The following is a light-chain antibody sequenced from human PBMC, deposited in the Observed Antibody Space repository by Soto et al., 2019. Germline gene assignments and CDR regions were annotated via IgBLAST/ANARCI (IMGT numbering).Light chain of an antibody. J-gene: IGKJ1*01. CDR1: QRITGY. CDR2: DSS. CDR3: LQRSAWPWT. Sequence: EIVLTQSPATLSLSPGERATLSCRASQRITGYLAWYQQKSGQAPRLLIYDSSNRATGIPARFSGSGSGTDFTLTISSLEPEDFTVYYCLQRSAWPWTFGQGTKVEI. V-gene: IGKV3-11*01.